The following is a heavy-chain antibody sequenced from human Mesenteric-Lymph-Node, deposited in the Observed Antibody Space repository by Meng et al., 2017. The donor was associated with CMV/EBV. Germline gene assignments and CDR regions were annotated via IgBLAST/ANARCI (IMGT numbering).Heavy chain of an antibody. CDR2: ISGSGSTV. CDR3: ARALEYSSSFFDY. V-gene: IGHV3-48*03. J-gene: IGHJ4*02. Sequence: GGSLRLSCAASGFTFSSYEMNWVRQAPGRGLEWVSYISGSGSTVYYAESVKGRFTISRDNAKNSLYLQMNSLRAEDTAVYYCARALEYSSSFFDYWGQGTLVTVSS. CDR1: GFTFSSYE. D-gene: IGHD6-6*01.